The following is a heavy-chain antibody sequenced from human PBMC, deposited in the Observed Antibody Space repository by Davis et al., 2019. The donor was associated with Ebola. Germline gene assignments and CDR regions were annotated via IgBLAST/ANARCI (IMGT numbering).Heavy chain of an antibody. J-gene: IGHJ4*02. CDR3: ARDPPYDQGYDY. CDR2: TYYRCKWFV. CDR1: GDSVSNNRDA. V-gene: IGHV6-1*01. D-gene: IGHD3-22*01. Sequence: SQTLSLTCAISGDSVSNNRDAWNWIRQSPSRGLEWLGRTYYRCKWFVDYAASVKSRITIKADTSKNQFSLQLTSVTPEDTAVYYCARDPPYDQGYDYWGQGTLVTVSS.